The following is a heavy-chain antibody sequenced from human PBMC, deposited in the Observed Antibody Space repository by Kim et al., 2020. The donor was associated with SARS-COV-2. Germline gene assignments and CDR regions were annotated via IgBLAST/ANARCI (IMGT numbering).Heavy chain of an antibody. CDR3: AKAFSYDSGSDYQSFDY. Sequence: VRGRFTIARDNSKNTLYLQMNSLRAEDTAVYYCAKAFSYDSGSDYQSFDYWGQGTLVTVSS. D-gene: IGHD3-10*01. V-gene: IGHV3-23*01. J-gene: IGHJ4*02.